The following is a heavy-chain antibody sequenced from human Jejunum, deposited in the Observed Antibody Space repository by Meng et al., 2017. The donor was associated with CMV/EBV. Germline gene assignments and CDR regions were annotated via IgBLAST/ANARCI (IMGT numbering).Heavy chain of an antibody. J-gene: IGHJ4*02. CDR2: IIPNTDDT. CDR3: VRDGSYYDFDY. CDR1: GYPFNASF. V-gene: IGHV1-2*06. Sequence: SCQTSGYPFNASFVHWVRQAPGQGLEHMGRIIPNTDDTQYAQKFQGRVTLTRDTSINTLYLELSSLTYDDTAVYYCVRDGSYYDFDYWGQGTLVTVSS. D-gene: IGHD3-22*01.